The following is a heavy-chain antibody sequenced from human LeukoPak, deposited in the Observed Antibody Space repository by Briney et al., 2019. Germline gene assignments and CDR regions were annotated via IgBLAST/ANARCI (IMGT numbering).Heavy chain of an antibody. CDR1: GFTFSSYE. J-gene: IGHJ3*02. Sequence: PGGSLRLSCAASGFTFSSYELDWVRQAPGKGLEWVSYISSSGSIYYADSVKGRFTISRDNAKNSLYLQMNSLRAEDTAVYYCAREGYGGNSDAFDIWGQGTMVTVSS. V-gene: IGHV3-48*03. CDR2: ISSSGSI. D-gene: IGHD4-23*01. CDR3: AREGYGGNSDAFDI.